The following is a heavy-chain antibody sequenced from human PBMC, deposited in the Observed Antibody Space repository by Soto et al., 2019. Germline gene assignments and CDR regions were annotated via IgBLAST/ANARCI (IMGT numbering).Heavy chain of an antibody. CDR3: AREGVASYYYYGMAV. J-gene: IGHJ6*02. D-gene: IGHD5-12*01. Sequence: ASVKVSCKASGYTFTSYAIHWVRQAPGQRLEWMGWINAGNGNTKYSQKFQGRVTITRDTSASTAYMDLSSLRSDDTAFYYCAREGVASYYYYGMAVWGQGTPVTVSS. CDR1: GYTFTSYA. CDR2: INAGNGNT. V-gene: IGHV1-3*01.